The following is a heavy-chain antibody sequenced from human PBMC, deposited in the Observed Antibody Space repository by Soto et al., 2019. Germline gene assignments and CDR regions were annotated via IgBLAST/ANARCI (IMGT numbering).Heavy chain of an antibody. D-gene: IGHD2-15*01. V-gene: IGHV4-59*01. CDR3: GRAYGGNCFDY. J-gene: IGHJ4*02. CDR1: GGSISSYY. CDR2: IYYSGST. Sequence: SETLSLTCTVSGGSISSYYWSWIRQPPGKGLEWIGYIYYSGSTNYNPSLKSRVTISVDTSKNQFSLKLSSVTAADTAVYYCGRAYGGNCFDYWGQGTLVTVSS.